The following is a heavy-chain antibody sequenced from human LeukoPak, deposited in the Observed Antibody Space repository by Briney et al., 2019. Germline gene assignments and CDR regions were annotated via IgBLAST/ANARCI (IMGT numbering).Heavy chain of an antibody. CDR1: GGTFSSYA. D-gene: IGHD2-15*01. Sequence: GASVKVSCKASGGTFSSYAVSWVRQAPGQGLEWMGIINPSGGSTSYAQKFQGRVTMTRDTSTSTVYMELSSVRSEDTAVYYCARGPCSGGSCLLFYYMDVWGKGTTVTVSS. J-gene: IGHJ6*03. CDR2: INPSGGST. CDR3: ARGPCSGGSCLLFYYMDV. V-gene: IGHV1-46*01.